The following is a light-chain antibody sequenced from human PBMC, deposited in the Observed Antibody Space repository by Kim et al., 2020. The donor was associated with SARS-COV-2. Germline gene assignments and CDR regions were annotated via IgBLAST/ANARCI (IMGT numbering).Light chain of an antibody. CDR1: QSISSY. Sequence: SASVGDRVTITCRASQSISSYLNWYQQKPGKAPKRLIYAASSLQSGVPSRFSGSGSGTDFTLTISSLQPEDFATYYCQQSYSTPYTFGQGTKLEIK. J-gene: IGKJ2*01. CDR3: QQSYSTPYT. CDR2: AAS. V-gene: IGKV1-39*01.